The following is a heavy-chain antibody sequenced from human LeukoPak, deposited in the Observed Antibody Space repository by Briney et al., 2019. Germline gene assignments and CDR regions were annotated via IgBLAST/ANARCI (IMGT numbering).Heavy chain of an antibody. V-gene: IGHV1-8*03. CDR2: MNPNSGNT. Sequence: ASVKVSCKASGYTFTSYGISWVRQAPGQGLEWMGWMNPNSGNTGYAQKFQGRVTITADESTSTAYMELSSLRSEDTAVYYCARGKQRWELLHWGQGTLVTVSS. D-gene: IGHD1-26*01. CDR3: ARGKQRWELLH. J-gene: IGHJ4*02. CDR1: GYTFTSYG.